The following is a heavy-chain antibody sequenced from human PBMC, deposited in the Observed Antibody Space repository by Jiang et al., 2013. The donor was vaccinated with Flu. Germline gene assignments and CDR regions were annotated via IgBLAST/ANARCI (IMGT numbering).Heavy chain of an antibody. CDR2: VSGYNGNT. CDR1: GYTFSSYG. D-gene: IGHD3-22*01. J-gene: IGHJ5*02. CDR3: ARVISALSYSDSNTYSLRFDP. V-gene: IGHV1-18*01. Sequence: GAEVKKPGASVTVSCKASGYTFSSYGIGWVRQAPGQGLEWMGWVSGYNGNTNYAQKFQGRVTMTTDTSTRTAYMELRSLRSDDTAVYYCARVISALSYSDSNTYSLRFDPWGQGTLVTV.